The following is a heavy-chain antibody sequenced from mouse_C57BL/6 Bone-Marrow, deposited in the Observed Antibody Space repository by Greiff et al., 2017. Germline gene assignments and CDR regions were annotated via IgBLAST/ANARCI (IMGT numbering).Heavy chain of an antibody. Sequence: EVQVVESGGDLVKPGGSLKLSCAASGFTFSSYGMSWVRQTPDKRLEWVATISSGGSYTYYPDSVKGRFTISRDNAKNTLYLQMSSLKSEDTAMYYCAREAYYGSSRYYAMDYWGQGTSVTVSS. CDR3: AREAYYGSSRYYAMDY. V-gene: IGHV5-6*01. J-gene: IGHJ4*01. CDR1: GFTFSSYG. CDR2: ISSGGSYT. D-gene: IGHD1-1*01.